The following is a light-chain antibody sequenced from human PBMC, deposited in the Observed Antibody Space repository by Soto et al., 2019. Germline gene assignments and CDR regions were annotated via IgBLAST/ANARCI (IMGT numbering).Light chain of an antibody. V-gene: IGLV2-14*01. CDR2: EVS. J-gene: IGLJ1*01. Sequence: QSVLTQPASVSGSPGQSITMSCTGTSSDVGSYDFVSWYQQHPGKAPKLLIYEVSNRPSGVSARFSGSKSDNTASLTISGLQAADEADYFCSSSSSSTGRYVFGSGTKVTV. CDR1: SSDVGSYDF. CDR3: SSSSSSTGRYV.